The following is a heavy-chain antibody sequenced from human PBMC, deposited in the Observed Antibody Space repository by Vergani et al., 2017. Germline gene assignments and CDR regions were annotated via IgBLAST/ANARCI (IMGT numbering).Heavy chain of an antibody. D-gene: IGHD3-9*01. CDR1: GYSFSNYY. J-gene: IGHJ4*02. CDR3: ARGDYGVLTGYRY. V-gene: IGHV1-46*03. Sequence: QVQVVQSGAEVKKSGASVKVSCKTSGYSFSNYYMHGVRRAPGQGLEWMGIINPSGSHTNYAEKFQGRVTMTRDTYTSTVYMELSRLRSEDTAIYYCARGDYGVLTGYRYWGQGTLVTVAA. CDR2: INPSGSHT.